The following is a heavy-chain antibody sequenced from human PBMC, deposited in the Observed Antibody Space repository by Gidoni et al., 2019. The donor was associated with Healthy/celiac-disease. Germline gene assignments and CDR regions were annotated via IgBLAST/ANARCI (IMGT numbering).Heavy chain of an antibody. Sequence: QVQLVESGGGVVPPGRSLRLSCAASGFPFSRYAMHWVRQAPGKGLEWVAVISYDGSNKYYADSVKGRFTISRDNSKNTLYLQMNSLRAEDTAVYYCARRDDSSPGHYWYFDLWGRGTLVTVSS. D-gene: IGHD3-22*01. CDR3: ARRDDSSPGHYWYFDL. V-gene: IGHV3-30*01. CDR1: GFPFSRYA. J-gene: IGHJ2*01. CDR2: ISYDGSNK.